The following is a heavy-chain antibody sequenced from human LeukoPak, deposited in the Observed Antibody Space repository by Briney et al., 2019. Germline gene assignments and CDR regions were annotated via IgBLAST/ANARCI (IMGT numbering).Heavy chain of an antibody. V-gene: IGHV4-31*03. J-gene: IGHJ2*01. CDR1: GGSISSGASD. CDR3: ARAARQGFTMIVVPFFYFDL. D-gene: IGHD3-22*01. CDR2: ITQSGST. Sequence: HPSQTLSLTCTVSGGSISSGASDWGWIRQHPKRGLEWVGYITQSGSTYYNPSLGSRVTMSVDTSKNQFSLKLSSVTAADSAVYYCARAARQGFTMIVVPFFYFDLWGRGTLVTVSS.